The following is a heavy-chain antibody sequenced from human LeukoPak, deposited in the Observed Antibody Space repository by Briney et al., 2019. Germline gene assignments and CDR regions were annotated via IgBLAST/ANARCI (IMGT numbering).Heavy chain of an antibody. CDR3: AREGSVRGSPPFDY. CDR1: GFTFSSYA. J-gene: IGHJ4*02. V-gene: IGHV3-23*01. CDR2: ISGSGGST. D-gene: IGHD1-26*01. Sequence: GGTLRLSCAASGFTFSSYAMSWVRQAPGKGLEWVSAISGSGGSTHYADSVKGRFTISRDNSKDTLYLQMNSLRAEDTAVYYCAREGSVRGSPPFDYWGQGTLVTVSS.